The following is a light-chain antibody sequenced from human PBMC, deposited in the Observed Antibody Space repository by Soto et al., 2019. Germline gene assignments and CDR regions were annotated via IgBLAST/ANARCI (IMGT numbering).Light chain of an antibody. V-gene: IGKV1-17*01. Sequence: DTQMSQSPSSLSASGGDRVTSTCRASQGIRNDLGWYQQRPGQAPKRLIYATSSLQSGVPSRFSGSGSGTEFTLTISSLQPEDFATYYWLQHNTYPRTFGQGTKVDI. J-gene: IGKJ1*01. CDR1: QGIRND. CDR3: LQHNTYPRT. CDR2: ATS.